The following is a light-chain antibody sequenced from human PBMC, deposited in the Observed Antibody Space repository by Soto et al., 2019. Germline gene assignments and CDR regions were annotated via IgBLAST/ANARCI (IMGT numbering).Light chain of an antibody. J-gene: IGKJ1*01. CDR3: QQYNSYSRT. CDR2: DAS. V-gene: IGKV1-5*01. CDR1: QTISSW. Sequence: DIQMTQSPSPLSGSVGDRVTITCRASQTISSWLAWYQKKPGKAPKLLIYDASSLESGVPSRFSGSGSGTELTLTISSLQPDDFATYYCQQYNSYSRTFGQGTKVDIK.